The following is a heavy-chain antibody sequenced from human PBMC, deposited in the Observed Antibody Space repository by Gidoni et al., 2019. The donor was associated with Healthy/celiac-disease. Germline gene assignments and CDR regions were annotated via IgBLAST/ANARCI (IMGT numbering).Heavy chain of an antibody. Sequence: QVQLVESGGGVVQPGRSLRLSCAASGFTFSSYAMHWVRQAPGKGLEWVAVISYDGSNKYYADSVKGRFTISRDNSKNTLYLQMNSLRAEDTAVYYCARYASGWFPSYYYYGMDVWGQGTTVTVSS. CDR1: GFTFSSYA. J-gene: IGHJ6*02. D-gene: IGHD6-19*01. CDR3: ARYASGWFPSYYYYGMDV. V-gene: IGHV3-30-3*01. CDR2: ISYDGSNK.